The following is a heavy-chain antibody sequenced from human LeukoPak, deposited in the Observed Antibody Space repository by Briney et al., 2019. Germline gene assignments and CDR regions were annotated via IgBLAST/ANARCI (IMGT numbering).Heavy chain of an antibody. CDR3: ARDSYYDSSGYYLSLASYYFDY. D-gene: IGHD3-22*01. CDR1: GGTFSSYA. CDR2: IIPILGIA. J-gene: IGHJ4*02. Sequence: AASVKVSCKASGGTFSSYAISWVRQAPGQGLEWMGRIIPILGIANYAQKFQGRVTITADKSTSTVYMELSSLRSEDTAVYYCARDSYYDSSGYYLSLASYYFDYWGQGTLVTVSS. V-gene: IGHV1-69*04.